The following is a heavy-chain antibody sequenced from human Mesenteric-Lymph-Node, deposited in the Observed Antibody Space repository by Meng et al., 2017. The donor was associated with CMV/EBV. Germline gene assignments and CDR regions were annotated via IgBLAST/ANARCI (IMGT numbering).Heavy chain of an antibody. Sequence: SETLSLTCTVSGGSVSSGNYYWGWIRQPPGKGLEWIGSIYHSGSTFNNPSLKSRVIISVDTSKNQFSLKLNSVTAADTAVYYCARIGYCSSASCYGNWFDPWGQGTLVTVLL. D-gene: IGHD2-2*01. CDR3: ARIGYCSSASCYGNWFDP. CDR1: GGSVSSGNYY. V-gene: IGHV4-39*07. J-gene: IGHJ5*02. CDR2: IYHSGST.